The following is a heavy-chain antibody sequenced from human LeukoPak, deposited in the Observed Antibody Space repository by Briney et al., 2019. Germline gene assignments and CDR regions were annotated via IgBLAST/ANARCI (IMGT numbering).Heavy chain of an antibody. J-gene: IGHJ4*02. CDR1: GFIFSGYA. V-gene: IGHV3-23*01. D-gene: IGHD6-25*01. CDR2: ITSGGIT. Sequence: PGGSLRLSCAASGFIFSGYAMSWVRQAPGKGLEWVSAITSGGITFYADSVRGRFTISRDNSQNTLYLQFKSLRADDTAVYYCAKEAKSSGLSQFDYWGQGTLVTVSS. CDR3: AKEAKSSGLSQFDY.